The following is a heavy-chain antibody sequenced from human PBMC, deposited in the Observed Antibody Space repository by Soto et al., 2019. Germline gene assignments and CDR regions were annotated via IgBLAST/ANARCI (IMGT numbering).Heavy chain of an antibody. CDR2: INPNSGNT. CDR1: GYTFTSYD. J-gene: IGHJ4*02. V-gene: IGHV1-8*01. D-gene: IGHD3-9*01. CDR3: ARGLTGDY. Sequence: GASVKVSCKASGYTFTSYDINWGRQATGQGLEWMGWINPNSGNTSYAQKFQGWVTMTRDTSISTAYMELSRLRSDDSAVYYCARGLTGDYWGQGTLVTVSS.